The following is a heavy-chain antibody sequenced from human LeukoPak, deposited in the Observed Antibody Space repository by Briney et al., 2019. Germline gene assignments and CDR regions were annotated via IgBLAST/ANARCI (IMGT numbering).Heavy chain of an antibody. CDR1: GYTFTSYY. V-gene: IGHV1-46*01. CDR3: ASGSRGVGATTDAFDI. Sequence: ASVKVSCKASGYTFTSYYMHWVRQAPGQGLEWMGIINSSGGSTSYAQKFQGRVTMTRDTSTSTVYMELCSLRSEDTAVYYCASGSRGVGATTDAFDIWGQGTMVTVSS. J-gene: IGHJ3*02. CDR2: INSSGGST. D-gene: IGHD1-26*01.